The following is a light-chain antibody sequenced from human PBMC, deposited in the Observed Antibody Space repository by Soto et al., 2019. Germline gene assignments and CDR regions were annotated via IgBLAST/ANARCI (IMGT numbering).Light chain of an antibody. CDR1: SSNIGAGYD. CDR2: GSS. V-gene: IGLV1-40*01. CDR3: QSYDSSLGGYVV. J-gene: IGLJ2*01. Sequence: QSVLTQPPSVYGAPGQRVTISCTGSSSNIGAGYDVHWYQHLPGTAPKFLIYGSSNRPSGVPDRFSGSKSGTSASLAITGLQAEDEADYYCQSYDSSLGGYVVFGGGTQLTVL.